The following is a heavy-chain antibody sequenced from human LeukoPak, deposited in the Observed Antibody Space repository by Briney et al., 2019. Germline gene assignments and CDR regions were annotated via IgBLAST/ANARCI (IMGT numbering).Heavy chain of an antibody. D-gene: IGHD4-17*01. CDR1: GFTVSSDY. CDR2: IYSGDST. V-gene: IGHV3-53*01. J-gene: IGHJ5*02. Sequence: PGGSLRLSCAASGFTVSSDYMSWVRQAPGKGLEWVSVIYSGDSTYYADSVKGRFTIPRDNSKNTVHLQMNSLRAEDTAVYYCAREMGDYGDYVNWFDPWGQGTLVTVSS. CDR3: AREMGDYGDYVNWFDP.